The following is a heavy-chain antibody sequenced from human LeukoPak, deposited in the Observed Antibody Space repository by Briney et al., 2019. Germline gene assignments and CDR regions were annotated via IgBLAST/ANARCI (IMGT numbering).Heavy chain of an antibody. V-gene: IGHV3-30*14. CDR2: ISYHGVDK. J-gene: IGHJ6*03. D-gene: IGHD5-24*01. Sequence: HSGRSLRLSCAASEFTFSRYAMHWVRQAPGKGLEWLAVISYHGVDKFYRASVRGRFTISRDNVENTLFLQLDNLSSEDSCVYFCASAVPTIHHMDVWGKGTTVTVSS. CDR1: EFTFSRYA. CDR3: ASAVPTIHHMDV.